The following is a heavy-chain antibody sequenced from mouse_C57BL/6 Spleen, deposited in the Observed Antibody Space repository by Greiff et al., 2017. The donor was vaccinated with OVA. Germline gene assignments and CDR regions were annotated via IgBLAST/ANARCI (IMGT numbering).Heavy chain of an antibody. J-gene: IGHJ4*01. CDR3: ARRDDGYSYYYAMDY. Sequence: VQLQQPGAELVMPGASVKLSCKASGYTFTSYWMHWVKQRPGQGLEWIGEIDPSDSYTNYNQKFKGKSTLTVDKSSSTAYMQLSSLTSDDSAVYYCARRDDGYSYYYAMDYWGQGTSVTVSS. CDR2: IDPSDSYT. CDR1: GYTFTSYW. V-gene: IGHV1-69*01. D-gene: IGHD2-3*01.